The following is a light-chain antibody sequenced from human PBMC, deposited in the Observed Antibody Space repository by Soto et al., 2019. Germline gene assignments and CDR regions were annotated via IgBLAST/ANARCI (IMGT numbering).Light chain of an antibody. Sequence: DIQMTQSPSTLSGSVVYIVTITFRASQTISSWLAWYQQKPGKAPKLLIYKASTLKSGVPSRFSGSGSGTEFTLTISSLQPDDFATYYCQHYNSYSEEFGQGTKVDIK. CDR2: KAS. J-gene: IGKJ1*01. CDR3: QHYNSYSEE. V-gene: IGKV1-5*03. CDR1: QTISSW.